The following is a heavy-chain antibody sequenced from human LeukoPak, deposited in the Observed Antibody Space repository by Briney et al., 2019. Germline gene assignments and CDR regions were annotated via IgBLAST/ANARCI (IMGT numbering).Heavy chain of an antibody. D-gene: IGHD5-24*01. V-gene: IGHV4-30-4*01. CDR2: IYYSGST. CDR3: ARRDGYNSALDY. CDR1: GGSISSGDYY. J-gene: IGHJ4*02. Sequence: TSETLSLTCTVSGGSISSGDYYWSWIRQPPGKGLEWIGYIYYSGSTYYNPSLKSRVTIPVDTSKNQFSLKLSSVTAADTAVYYCARRDGYNSALDYWGQGTLVTVSS.